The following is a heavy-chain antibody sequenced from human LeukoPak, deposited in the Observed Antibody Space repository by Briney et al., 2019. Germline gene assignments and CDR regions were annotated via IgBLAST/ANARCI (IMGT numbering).Heavy chain of an antibody. Sequence: QAGGSLRLSCAASGFPFSDYGMYWVRQAPGKGLEWLAVISHDGSNKYYAESVKGRITISRDNSMNTLYLQMHSLRAEDTAVYYCARGQDSLGKKRSKILREVYYMDVWGKGTTVTISS. CDR2: ISHDGSNK. D-gene: IGHD3-16*01. J-gene: IGHJ6*03. CDR1: GFPFSDYG. CDR3: ARGQDSLGKKRSKILREVYYMDV. V-gene: IGHV3-30*03.